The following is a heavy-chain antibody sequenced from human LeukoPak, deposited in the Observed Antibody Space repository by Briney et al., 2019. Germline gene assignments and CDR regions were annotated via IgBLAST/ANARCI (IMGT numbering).Heavy chain of an antibody. Sequence: PGGSLRLSCAASGFTFSSYSMNWVRQAPGEGLEWVSSISSSSYIYYADSVKGRFAISRDNAKNSLYLQMNSLRAEDTAVYYCARSNVGSGYYYFSDYWGQGTLVTVSS. V-gene: IGHV3-21*01. CDR1: GFTFSSYS. D-gene: IGHD3-22*01. CDR3: ARSNVGSGYYYFSDY. CDR2: ISSSSYI. J-gene: IGHJ4*02.